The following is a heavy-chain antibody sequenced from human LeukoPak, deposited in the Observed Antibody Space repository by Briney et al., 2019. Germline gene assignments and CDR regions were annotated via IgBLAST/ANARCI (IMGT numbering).Heavy chain of an antibody. D-gene: IGHD6-6*01. V-gene: IGHV1-2*02. CDR1: GYTFTDYY. CDR2: INPDRGGT. Sequence: GASVKVSCKTSGYTFTDYYIHRVRQAPGQGLEWVGWINPDRGGTICAPKFQGRVTMTRDTSIRTAYMELGSLISDDTAVYYCARARVSSSPAVNYWGQGTLVTVSS. J-gene: IGHJ4*02. CDR3: ARARVSSSPAVNY.